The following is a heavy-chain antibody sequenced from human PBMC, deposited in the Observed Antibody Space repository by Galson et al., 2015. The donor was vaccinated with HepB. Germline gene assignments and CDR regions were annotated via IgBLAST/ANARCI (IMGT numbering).Heavy chain of an antibody. CDR3: ARDSYGYDSSGHPDAFDI. Sequence: SLRLSCAASGFTFGTYSMNWVRQAPGKGLQWVSSISSSAIYIYYADSVQDRFTISRDNAKNSVSLQMSSLRAEDTAVYYCARDSYGYDSSGHPDAFDIWGQGTLVTVSS. D-gene: IGHD3-22*01. J-gene: IGHJ3*02. CDR1: GFTFGTYS. CDR2: ISSSAIYI. V-gene: IGHV3-21*01.